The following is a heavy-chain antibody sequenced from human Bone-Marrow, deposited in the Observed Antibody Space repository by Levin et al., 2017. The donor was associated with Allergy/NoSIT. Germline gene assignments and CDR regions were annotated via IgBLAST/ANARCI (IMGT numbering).Heavy chain of an antibody. CDR2: IRSKAYGGTT. Sequence: GGSLRLSCTASGFTFGDYAMSWFRQAPGKGLEWVGFIRSKAYGGTTEYAASVKGRFTISRDDSKSIAYLQMNSLKTEDTAVYYCTREGYYDFWSGYYTRHFDYWGQGTLVTVSS. V-gene: IGHV3-49*03. J-gene: IGHJ4*02. CDR3: TREGYYDFWSGYYTRHFDY. CDR1: GFTFGDYA. D-gene: IGHD3-3*01.